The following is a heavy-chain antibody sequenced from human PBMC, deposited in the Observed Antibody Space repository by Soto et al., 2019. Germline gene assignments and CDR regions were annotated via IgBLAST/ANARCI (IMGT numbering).Heavy chain of an antibody. CDR3: ARDPGGPGSSSWYMGGYYYGMDV. Sequence: ASVKVSCKASGYTFTSYYMHWVRQAPGQGLEWMGIINPSGGSTSYAQKFRGRVTMTRDTSTSTVYMELSSLRSEGTAVYYCARDPGGPGSSSWYMGGYYYGMDVWGQGTTVTVS. CDR1: GYTFTSYY. J-gene: IGHJ6*02. D-gene: IGHD6-13*01. CDR2: INPSGGST. V-gene: IGHV1-46*01.